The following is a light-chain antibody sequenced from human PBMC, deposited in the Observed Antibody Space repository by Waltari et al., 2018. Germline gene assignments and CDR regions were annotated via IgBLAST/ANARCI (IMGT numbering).Light chain of an antibody. V-gene: IGLV2-8*01. Sequence: QSALTQPPSASGSAGQSVTISCTGTTTDPRTFKYVSWYQQHPGKAPKLILYEIDRLPSGVPDRFSGSKSGDAASLTVSGLQAEDEAIYFCSSWTDSSRTGKLSFGGGTELTVL. CDR2: EID. CDR1: TTDPRTFKY. CDR3: SSWTDSSRTGKLS. J-gene: IGLJ2*01.